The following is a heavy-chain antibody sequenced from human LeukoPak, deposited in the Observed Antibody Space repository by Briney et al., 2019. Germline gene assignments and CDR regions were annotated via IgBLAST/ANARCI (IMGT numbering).Heavy chain of an antibody. CDR3: ARAPVTSCRGAFCYPFDY. CDR1: GFPLSSYA. D-gene: IGHD2-15*01. Sequence: GGSLRLSCAASGFPLSSYAMSWVRQGPGKGLEWVAATSSSDPGTYHADSVRGRFTISRGNSKNTLYLQMNRLGVEDAAVYYCARAPVTSCRGAFCYPFDYWGQGTLVTVSS. V-gene: IGHV3-23*01. CDR2: TSSSDPGT. J-gene: IGHJ4*02.